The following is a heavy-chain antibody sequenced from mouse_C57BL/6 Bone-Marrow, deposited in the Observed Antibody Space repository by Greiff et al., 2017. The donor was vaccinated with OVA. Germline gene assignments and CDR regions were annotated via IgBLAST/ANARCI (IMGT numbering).Heavy chain of an antibody. CDR3: TTFGSSLYWYFDV. D-gene: IGHD1-1*01. Sequence: EVQLQQSGAELVRPGASVKLSCTASGFNIKDDYMHWVKQRPEQGLEWIGWIDPENGDTEYASKFQGKATITADTSSNTAYLQLSSLTSEDTAVYYWTTFGSSLYWYFDVGGTGTTVTVSS. V-gene: IGHV14-4*01. CDR1: GFNIKDDY. CDR2: IDPENGDT. J-gene: IGHJ1*03.